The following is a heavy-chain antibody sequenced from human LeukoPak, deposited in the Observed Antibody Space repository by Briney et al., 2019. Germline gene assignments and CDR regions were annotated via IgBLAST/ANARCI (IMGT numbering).Heavy chain of an antibody. D-gene: IGHD6-19*01. CDR2: IYHSGST. CDR3: ARGVRGSGWYLGGRDYFDY. V-gene: IGHV4-30-2*01. J-gene: IGHJ4*02. CDR1: GGSISSGGYS. Sequence: PSETLSLTCAVSGGSISSGGYSWSWIRQPPGKGLEWIGYIYHSGSTYYNPSLKSPVTISVDRSKNQFSLKLSSVTAADTAVYYCARGVRGSGWYLGGRDYFDYWGQGTLVTVSS.